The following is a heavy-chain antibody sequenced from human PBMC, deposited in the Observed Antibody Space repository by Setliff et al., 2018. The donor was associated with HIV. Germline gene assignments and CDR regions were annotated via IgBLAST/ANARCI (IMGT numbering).Heavy chain of an antibody. Sequence: ASVKVSCRASGYTFTSYYIHWVRQAPGQGLEWMGVIHPSGGSTSYAQSFQDRVTMTRDTSTSTVYIELSSLRSEDTAVYYCARVRYCSGGSCYGGEYWFDPWGQGTLVTVSS. CDR1: GYTFTSYY. CDR3: ARVRYCSGGSCYGGEYWFDP. CDR2: IHPSGGST. D-gene: IGHD2-15*01. V-gene: IGHV1-46*01. J-gene: IGHJ5*02.